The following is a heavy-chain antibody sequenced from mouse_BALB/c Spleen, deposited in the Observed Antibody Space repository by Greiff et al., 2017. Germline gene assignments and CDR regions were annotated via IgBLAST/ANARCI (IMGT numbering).Heavy chain of an antibody. J-gene: IGHJ4*01. CDR2: ISSGSSTI. Sequence: EVHLVESGGGLVQPGGSRKLSCAASGFTFSSFGMHWVRQAPEKGLEWVAYISSGSSTIYYADTVKGRFTISRDNPKNTLFLQMTSLRSEDTAMYYCARSRGFFMDYWGQGTSVTVSS. CDR1: GFTFSSFG. CDR3: ARSRGFFMDY. V-gene: IGHV5-17*02. D-gene: IGHD1-2*01.